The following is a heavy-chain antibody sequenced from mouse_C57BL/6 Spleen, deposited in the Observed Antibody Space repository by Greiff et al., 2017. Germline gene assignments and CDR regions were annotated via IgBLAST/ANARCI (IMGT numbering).Heavy chain of an antibody. CDR3: ASGGGNWYFDV. J-gene: IGHJ1*03. V-gene: IGHV1-52*01. CDR2: IDPSDSET. Sequence: QVQLQQPGAELVRPGSSVKLSCKASGYTFTSYWMHWVKQRPIQGLEWIGNIDPSDSETHYNQKFKDKATLTVDKSSSTAYMQLSSLTSEDSAVYYCASGGGNWYFDVWGTGTTVTVSS. CDR1: GYTFTSYW.